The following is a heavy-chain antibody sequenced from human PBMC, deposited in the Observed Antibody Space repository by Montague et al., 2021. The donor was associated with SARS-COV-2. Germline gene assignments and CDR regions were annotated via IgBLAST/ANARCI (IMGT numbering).Heavy chain of an antibody. J-gene: IGHJ6*02. V-gene: IGHV3-48*03. CDR2: ISSSGGGSTK. CDR1: GFIFSSYE. Sequence: SMRLSCAASGFIFSSYEMNWVRQAPGKGLGWISYISSSGGGSTKHYTDSVKGRFTISRDNAKNSLYLQMNSLRVEDTAIYYCARDRDWDDWCGMDVWGQGTRVTVSS. D-gene: IGHD2-21*01. CDR3: ARDRDWDDWCGMDV.